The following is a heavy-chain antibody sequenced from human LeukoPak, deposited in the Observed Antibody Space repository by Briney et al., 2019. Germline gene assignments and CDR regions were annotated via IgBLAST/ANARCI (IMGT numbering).Heavy chain of an antibody. Sequence: SVKVSCKASGGTFSSYAISWVRQAPGQGLEWMGGIIPIFGTANYAQKFQGRVTITADESTSTAYMELSSLRSEDTAVYYRARLDVDTAMVDLDYWGQGTLVTVSS. CDR3: ARLDVDTAMVDLDY. D-gene: IGHD5-18*01. CDR2: IIPIFGTA. CDR1: GGTFSSYA. J-gene: IGHJ4*02. V-gene: IGHV1-69*13.